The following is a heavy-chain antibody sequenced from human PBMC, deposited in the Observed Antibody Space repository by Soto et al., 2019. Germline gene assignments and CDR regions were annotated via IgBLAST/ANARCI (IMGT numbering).Heavy chain of an antibody. V-gene: IGHV3-49*03. CDR3: TREPAEQWLAPYYFDY. D-gene: IGHD6-19*01. Sequence: GGSLRLSCTASGFTFGDYAMSWFRQAPGKGLEWVGFIRSKAYGGTTEYAASVKGRFTISRDDSKSIAYLQMNSLKTEDTAVYYCTREPAEQWLAPYYFDYWGQGTLVTVSS. CDR1: GFTFGDYA. CDR2: IRSKAYGGTT. J-gene: IGHJ4*02.